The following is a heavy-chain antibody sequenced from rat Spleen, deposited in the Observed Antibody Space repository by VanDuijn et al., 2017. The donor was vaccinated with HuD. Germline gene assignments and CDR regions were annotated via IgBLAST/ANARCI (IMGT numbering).Heavy chain of an antibody. Sequence: EVRLVESGGGLVQPGRSLKLSCAASGFTFTNYDMAWVRQAPTKGLEWIASISTGGTNTYYRGSVKGRFTISRDNAKNTLYLRMDNLRSEDTATYYCARAGYLRDWYFDFWGPGTMVTVSS. J-gene: IGHJ1*01. CDR1: GFTFTNYD. D-gene: IGHD2-2*01. CDR3: ARAGYLRDWYFDF. CDR2: ISTGGTNT. V-gene: IGHV5S13*01.